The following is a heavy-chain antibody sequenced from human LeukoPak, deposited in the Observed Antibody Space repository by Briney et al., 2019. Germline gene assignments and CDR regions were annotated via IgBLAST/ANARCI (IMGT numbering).Heavy chain of an antibody. CDR3: AKDGRRVWGSFLRLVSWFDT. CDR1: GFTFSSYA. V-gene: IGHV3-23*01. J-gene: IGHJ5*02. CDR2: ISGSGGST. Sequence: GGSLRLSCAASGFTFSSYAMSWVRQAPGKGLEWVSAISGSGGSTYYADSVKGRFAISRDNSKNTLYLQMNSLRAEDTAVYYCAKDGRRVWGSFLRLVSWFDTWGQGTLVTVSS. D-gene: IGHD3-16*01.